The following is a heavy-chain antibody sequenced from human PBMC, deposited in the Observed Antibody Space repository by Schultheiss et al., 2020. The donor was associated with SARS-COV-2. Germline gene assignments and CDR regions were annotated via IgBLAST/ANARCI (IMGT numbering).Heavy chain of an antibody. CDR2: IYYSGSTYYSGST. D-gene: IGHD6-6*01. J-gene: IGHJ3*02. Sequence: SQTLSLTCTVSGGSISSSSYYWGWIRQPPGKGLEWIGSIYYSGSTYYSGSTYYNPSLKSRVTISVDTSKNQFSLKLSSVTAADTAVYYCARRIAARPGDAFDIWGQGTMVTVSS. CDR1: GGSISSSSYY. CDR3: ARRIAARPGDAFDI. V-gene: IGHV4-39*01.